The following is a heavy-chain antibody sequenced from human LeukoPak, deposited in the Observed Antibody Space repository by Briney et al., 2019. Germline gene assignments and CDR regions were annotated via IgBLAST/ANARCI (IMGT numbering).Heavy chain of an antibody. D-gene: IGHD3-3*01. Sequence: SETLSLTCTVSGGSISSSSYYWGWIRQPPGKGLEWIGSIYDSGSTYYNPSLKSRVTISVDTSKNQFSLKLSSVTAADTAVYYCARNSHYDFWSGYYPDAFDIWGQGTMVTVSS. CDR3: ARNSHYDFWSGYYPDAFDI. V-gene: IGHV4-39*01. CDR2: IYDSGST. CDR1: GGSISSSSYY. J-gene: IGHJ3*02.